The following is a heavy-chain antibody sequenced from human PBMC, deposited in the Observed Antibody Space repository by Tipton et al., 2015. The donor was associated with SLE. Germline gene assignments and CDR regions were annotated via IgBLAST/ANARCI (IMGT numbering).Heavy chain of an antibody. CDR1: GGSISSHY. CDR3: ARAYSSSWYKVPDY. J-gene: IGHJ4*02. D-gene: IGHD6-13*01. V-gene: IGHV4-59*11. Sequence: TLSLTCTVSGGSISSHYWSWIRQPPGEGLEWIGYIYYSGSTNYNPSLKSRVTISVDTSKNQFSLKLSSVTAADTAVYYCARAYSSSWYKVPDYWGQGTLVTVSS. CDR2: IYYSGST.